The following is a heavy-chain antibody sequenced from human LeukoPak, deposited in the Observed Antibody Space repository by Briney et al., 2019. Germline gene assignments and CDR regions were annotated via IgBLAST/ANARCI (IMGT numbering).Heavy chain of an antibody. CDR1: GYIFTSYG. Sequence: GASVRVSCKASGYIFTSYGISWVRQGPGQGLEWMGWISAYNGHTNSAQKFQGRVTMTRDTSTSTVYMELSSLRSEDTAVYYCARVFGDEGDSSGYRWDWGQGTLVTVSP. J-gene: IGHJ4*02. CDR3: ARVFGDEGDSSGYRWD. D-gene: IGHD3-22*01. V-gene: IGHV1-18*01. CDR2: ISAYNGHT.